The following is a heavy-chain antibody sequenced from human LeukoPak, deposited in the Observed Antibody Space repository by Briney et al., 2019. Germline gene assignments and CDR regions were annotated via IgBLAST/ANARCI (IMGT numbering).Heavy chain of an antibody. CDR2: ISGSGASP. J-gene: IGHJ4*02. CDR1: GFTFNSYA. Sequence: GGSLRLSCAASGFTFNSYAMTWVRQAPGKGLEWVSAISGSGASPSYADSVKGRFTISRDNSKNTLYLQMNSLRAEDTAVYYWAKKVGLGQQLAGDYWGRGTVVTVSS. V-gene: IGHV3-23*01. D-gene: IGHD6-13*01. CDR3: AKKVGLGQQLAGDY.